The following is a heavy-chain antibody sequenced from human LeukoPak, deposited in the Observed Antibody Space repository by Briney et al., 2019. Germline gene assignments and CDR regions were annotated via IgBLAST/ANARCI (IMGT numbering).Heavy chain of an antibody. Sequence: GGSLRLSCAASGFTFSSYGMHWVRQAPGKGLEWVAFIRYDGSNKYYADSVKGRFTISRDNSKNTLYLQMNSLRAEDTAAYYCARAMYQLLTYYFDYWGQGTLVTVSS. CDR1: GFTFSSYG. J-gene: IGHJ4*02. CDR3: ARAMYQLLTYYFDY. CDR2: IRYDGSNK. D-gene: IGHD2-2*01. V-gene: IGHV3-30*02.